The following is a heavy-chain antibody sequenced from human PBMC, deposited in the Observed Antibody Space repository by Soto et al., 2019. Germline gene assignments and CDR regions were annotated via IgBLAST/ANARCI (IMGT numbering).Heavy chain of an antibody. V-gene: IGHV4-4*02. CDR3: AGQVNTAYTYNY. Sequence: QVQPQESGPGLVKPSGTLSLTCTVSGGSITSNDWWSWVRQPPGKGLEWIAEIHHSGRTNYNPSLKSRVTISVDKSKSQFSLNLSSVTAADTAVYYCAGQVNTAYTYNYWGQGTLVTVSS. D-gene: IGHD5-18*01. CDR2: IHHSGRT. CDR1: GGSITSNDW. J-gene: IGHJ4*02.